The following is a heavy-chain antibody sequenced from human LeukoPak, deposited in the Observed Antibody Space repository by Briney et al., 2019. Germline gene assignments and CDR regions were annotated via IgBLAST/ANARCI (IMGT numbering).Heavy chain of an antibody. D-gene: IGHD3-10*01. CDR1: GGSISSSSYY. J-gene: IGHJ4*02. CDR3: ARPFERYYYGSGRRFDY. Sequence: SETLSLTCTVSGGSISSSSYYWGWIRQPPGKGLEWIGSIYSSGGTYYNPSLKSRVTISVDTSKNQFSLKLSSVTAADTAVYYCARPFERYYYGSGRRFDYWGQGTLVTVSS. CDR2: IYSSGGT. V-gene: IGHV4-39*07.